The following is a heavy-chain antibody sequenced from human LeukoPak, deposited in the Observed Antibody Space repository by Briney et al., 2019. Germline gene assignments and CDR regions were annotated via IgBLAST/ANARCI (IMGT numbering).Heavy chain of an antibody. CDR1: GDSTSSSDYY. D-gene: IGHD1-26*01. Sequence: SETLSLTCTGSGDSTSSSDYYGGWIRQPPGKGLEGIGSIYFSGSTFYNPSLKSRVTISNDTSKNQFSLKLSSVTAADTAVYYCARIVGVTDYFDYWGQGTLVTVSS. J-gene: IGHJ4*02. CDR2: IYFSGST. V-gene: IGHV4-39*01. CDR3: ARIVGVTDYFDY.